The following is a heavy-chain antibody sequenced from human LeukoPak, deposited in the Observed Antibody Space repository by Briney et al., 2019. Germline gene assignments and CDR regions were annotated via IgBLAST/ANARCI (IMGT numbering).Heavy chain of an antibody. Sequence: ASVKVSCKASGYTFTSYGISWVRQAPGQGLEWMGWISAYNGNTNYAQKLQGRVTMTTDTSTSTAYMELRSLRSDDTAVYYCARAAAGIIYYYMDVWGKGTTVTVSS. D-gene: IGHD6-13*01. CDR1: GYTFTSYG. CDR3: ARAAAGIIYYYMDV. CDR2: ISAYNGNT. V-gene: IGHV1-18*01. J-gene: IGHJ6*03.